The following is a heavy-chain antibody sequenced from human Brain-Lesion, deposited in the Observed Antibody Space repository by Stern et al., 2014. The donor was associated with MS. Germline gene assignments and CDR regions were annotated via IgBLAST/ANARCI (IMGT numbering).Heavy chain of an antibody. CDR1: GFTFDDFA. V-gene: IGHV3-9*01. Sequence: QLVESGGGLVQPGRSLRLSCAASGFTFDDFAMHWVRQAPGKGLEWVLGINWNSGSLAYADSVKGRFSISRDSAKNSLFLQMNSLRPEDTALYYCTKDSGYFSGLFDSWGQGTLVTVSS. D-gene: IGHD3-22*01. CDR2: INWNSGSL. CDR3: TKDSGYFSGLFDS. J-gene: IGHJ4*02.